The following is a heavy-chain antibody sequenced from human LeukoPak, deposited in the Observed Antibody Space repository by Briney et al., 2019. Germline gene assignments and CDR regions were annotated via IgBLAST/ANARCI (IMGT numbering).Heavy chain of an antibody. J-gene: IGHJ4*02. Sequence: GGSLRLSCAASGFTFSSYAMHWVRQAPGKGLEWVAVISYDGSNKYYADSVKGRFTISRDNSKNTLYLQMNSLRAEDTAVYYCARDHRGYYDYWGQGTLVTVSS. CDR3: ARDHRGYYDY. D-gene: IGHD3-22*01. CDR2: ISYDGSNK. CDR1: GFTFSSYA. V-gene: IGHV3-30*04.